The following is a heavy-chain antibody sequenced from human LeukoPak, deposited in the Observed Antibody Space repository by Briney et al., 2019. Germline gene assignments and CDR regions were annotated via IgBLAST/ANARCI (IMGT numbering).Heavy chain of an antibody. CDR3: ARNSYWAWDY. D-gene: IGHD2-8*02. Sequence: GGSLRHSCVASGFTFTSHWMSWVRQAPGKGLEWVANIQQDGSDPSYVDSVKGRFTISRDNAKNSLSLQMNSLRADDTAVYYCARNSYWAWDYWGQGTLVTVSS. CDR1: GFTFTSHW. V-gene: IGHV3-7*04. CDR2: IQQDGSDP. J-gene: IGHJ4*02.